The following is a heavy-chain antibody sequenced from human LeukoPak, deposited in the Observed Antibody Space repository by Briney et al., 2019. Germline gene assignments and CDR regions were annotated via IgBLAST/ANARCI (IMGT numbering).Heavy chain of an antibody. CDR1: GFTFNTYA. CDR2: ISDSGGNT. J-gene: IGHJ3*01. CDR3: VAWGNSGNS. V-gene: IGHV3-23*01. D-gene: IGHD1-26*01. Sequence: GGSLRLSCAASGFTFNTYAMSWVRQAPWERLQWVSGISDSGGNTYYADSVRGRFTISRDNSKSTLYLQMNGLRAEDTAVYYCVAWGNSGNSWGQGTMVIVSS.